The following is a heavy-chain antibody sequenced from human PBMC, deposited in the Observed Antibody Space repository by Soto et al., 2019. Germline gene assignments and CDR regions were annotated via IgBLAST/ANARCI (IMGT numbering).Heavy chain of an antibody. CDR2: IIPIFGTA. V-gene: IGHV1-69*06. Sequence: SVKVSCKASGGTFSSYAISWVRQAPGQGLEWMGGIIPIFGTANYAQKFQGRVTMTEDTSTDTAYMELSSLRSEDTAVYYCETGLDIVATITPNYGMDVWGQGTTAPVSS. D-gene: IGHD5-12*01. CDR1: GGTFSSYA. CDR3: ETGLDIVATITPNYGMDV. J-gene: IGHJ6*02.